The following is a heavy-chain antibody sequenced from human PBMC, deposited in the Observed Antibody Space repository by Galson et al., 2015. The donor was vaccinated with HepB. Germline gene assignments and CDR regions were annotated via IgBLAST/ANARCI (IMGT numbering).Heavy chain of an antibody. CDR2: IYYSGST. V-gene: IGHV4-31*03. Sequence: TLSLTCTVSGGSISSGGYYWSWIRQHPGKGLEWIGYIYYSGSTYYNPSLKSRVTISVDTSKNQFSLKLSSVTAADTAVYYCARDRSTVTLAGYYYYGMDVWGQGTTVTVSS. CDR1: GGSISSGGYY. CDR3: ARDRSTVTLAGYYYYGMDV. D-gene: IGHD4-17*01. J-gene: IGHJ6*02.